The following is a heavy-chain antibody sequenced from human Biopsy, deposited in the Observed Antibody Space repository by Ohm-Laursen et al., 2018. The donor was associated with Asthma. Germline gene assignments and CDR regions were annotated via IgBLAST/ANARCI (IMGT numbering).Heavy chain of an antibody. J-gene: IGHJ4*02. V-gene: IGHV4-30-2*06. Sequence: TLSLTCAVSGDSIDSGDYSWTWIRQSPGVGLEWIGYIYRNGNTYYNPTLKNRVTISLDRSKNQFSLRVRSVTAADTAVYYCARGWNCGGDCYSLDSWGQGTLVTVSS. CDR3: ARGWNCGGDCYSLDS. CDR1: GDSIDSGDYS. CDR2: IYRNGNT. D-gene: IGHD2-21*02.